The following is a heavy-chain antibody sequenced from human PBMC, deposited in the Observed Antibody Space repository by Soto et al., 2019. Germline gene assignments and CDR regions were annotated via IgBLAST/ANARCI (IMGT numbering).Heavy chain of an antibody. D-gene: IGHD6-19*01. CDR3: ACVSRSGWYPQGFDY. CDR2: INPSGGST. Sequence: QVQLVQSGAEVKKPGASVKVSCKASGYTFTSYYMHWVRQAPGQGLEWMGIINPSGGSTSYAQKFQGRVTMTRDTSTSTVYMELISLRSEDTGVYYCACVSRSGWYPQGFDYWGQGTLVTVSS. V-gene: IGHV1-46*03. CDR1: GYTFTSYY. J-gene: IGHJ4*02.